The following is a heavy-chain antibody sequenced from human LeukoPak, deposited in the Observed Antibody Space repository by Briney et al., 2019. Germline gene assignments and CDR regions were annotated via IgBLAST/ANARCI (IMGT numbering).Heavy chain of an antibody. V-gene: IGHV3-23*01. CDR1: GFTFTSYA. CDR3: AKDPYYYDSSGYYSFDY. Sequence: GGSLRLSCAVSGFTFTSYAMNWVRQAPGKGLEWVSGISGSGGSTYYADSVKGRFTISRDNSKNTLYLQMNSLRAEDTAVYYCAKDPYYYDSSGYYSFDYWGQGTLVTVSS. J-gene: IGHJ4*02. D-gene: IGHD3-22*01. CDR2: ISGSGGST.